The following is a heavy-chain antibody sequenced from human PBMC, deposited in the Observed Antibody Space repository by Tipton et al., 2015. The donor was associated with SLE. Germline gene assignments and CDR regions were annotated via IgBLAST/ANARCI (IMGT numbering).Heavy chain of an antibody. CDR2: INQDGSEK. CDR3: ARDPGYSSSWYYFDY. J-gene: IGHJ4*02. V-gene: IGHV3-7*03. CDR1: GFTFSSYW. D-gene: IGHD6-13*01. Sequence: SLRLSCAASGFTFSSYWMSWVRQAPGKGLEWVANINQDGSEKYYVDSVKGRFTISRDNAKNSLYLQMNSLRAEDTAVYYCARDPGYSSSWYYFDYWGQGTLVTVSS.